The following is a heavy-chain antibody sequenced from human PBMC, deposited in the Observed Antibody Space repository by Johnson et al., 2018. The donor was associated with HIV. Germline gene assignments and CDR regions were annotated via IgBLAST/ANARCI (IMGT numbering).Heavy chain of an antibody. CDR1: GFTFSSYG. V-gene: IGHV3-33*06. CDR3: AKVLGYSRSGRDAFDI. CDR2: IWYDGSNK. D-gene: IGHD6-13*01. Sequence: VQLVESGGGVVQPGRSLRLSCAASGFTFSSYGMHWVRQAPGKGLEWVAVIWYDGSNKYYADSVKGRFTISRDNSKNTLYLQMNSLRAEDTAGFYWAKVLGYSRSGRDAFDIWGQGTMVTVSS. J-gene: IGHJ3*02.